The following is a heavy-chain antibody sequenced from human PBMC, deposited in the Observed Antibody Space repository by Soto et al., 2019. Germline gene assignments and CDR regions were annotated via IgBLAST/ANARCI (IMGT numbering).Heavy chain of an antibody. CDR3: SVVPAARGINWFDP. CDR2: IYYSGST. Sequence: SETLSLTCTVSGGSISSGGYYWSWIRQHPGKGLEWIGYIYYSGSTYYNPSLKSRVTISVDTSKNQFSLKLSSVTAADTAVYYCSVVPAARGINWFDPWGQGTLVTVS. V-gene: IGHV4-31*03. D-gene: IGHD2-2*01. CDR1: GGSISSGGYY. J-gene: IGHJ5*02.